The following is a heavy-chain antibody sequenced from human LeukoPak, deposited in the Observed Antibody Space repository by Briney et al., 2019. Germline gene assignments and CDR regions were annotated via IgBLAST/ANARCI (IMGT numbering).Heavy chain of an antibody. Sequence: SETLSLTCTVSGGSISSSSYYWGWIRQPPGKGLEWIGSIYYSGSTYYNPSLKSRVTISVDTSKNQFSLKLSSVTAADTAVHYCARRYGDYFYYYYYMDVWGKGTTVTISS. V-gene: IGHV4-39*07. CDR3: ARRYGDYFYYYYYMDV. J-gene: IGHJ6*03. D-gene: IGHD4-17*01. CDR1: GGSISSSSYY. CDR2: IYYSGST.